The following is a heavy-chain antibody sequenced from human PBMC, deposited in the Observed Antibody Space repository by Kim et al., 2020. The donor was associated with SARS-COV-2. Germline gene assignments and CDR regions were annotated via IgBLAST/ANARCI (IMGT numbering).Heavy chain of an antibody. CDR3: ARGPSYYGSGSYYKTSEKWDWFDP. Sequence: GGSLRLSCAASGFTFSSYSMNWVRQAPGKGLEWVSYISSSSSTIYYADSVKGRFTISRDNAKNSLYLQMNSLRDEDTAVYYCARGPSYYGSGSYYKTSEKWDWFDPWGQGTLVTVSS. CDR1: GFTFSSYS. V-gene: IGHV3-48*02. J-gene: IGHJ5*02. D-gene: IGHD3-10*01. CDR2: ISSSSSTI.